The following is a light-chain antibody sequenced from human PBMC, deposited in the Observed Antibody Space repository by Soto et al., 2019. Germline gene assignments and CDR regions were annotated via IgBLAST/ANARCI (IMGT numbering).Light chain of an antibody. CDR3: QQLNSYPLIT. J-gene: IGKJ3*01. CDR2: AAS. CDR1: QGISSY. V-gene: IGKV1-9*01. Sequence: DIQLTQSPSFLSASVGDRVTITCRASQGISSYLAWYQQKPGKAPKLLIYAASTLQSGVPSRFNRSGTGTEFALTISSLQPEDFATYYCQQLNSYPLITFGPGTKVDIK.